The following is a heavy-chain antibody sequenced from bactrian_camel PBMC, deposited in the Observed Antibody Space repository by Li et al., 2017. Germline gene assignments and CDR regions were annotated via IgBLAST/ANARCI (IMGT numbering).Heavy chain of an antibody. CDR3: AAGRNTRSFPAAALSSVEYPY. CDR2: IYTFGRST. Sequence: HVQLVESGGGSVQAGGPLRLSCAASGNTYDLNCLGRFRQAPGMEREQVAVFIYTFGRSTSYTDSVKGRFTISKDDAKRTLSLQMDNLKPEDSAMYYCAAGRNTRSFPAAALSSVEYPYWGQGTQVTVS. J-gene: IGHJ4*01. V-gene: IGHV3S54*01. CDR1: GNTYDLNC. D-gene: IGHD2*01.